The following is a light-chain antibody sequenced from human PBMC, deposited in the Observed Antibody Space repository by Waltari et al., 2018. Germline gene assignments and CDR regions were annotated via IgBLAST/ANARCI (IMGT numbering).Light chain of an antibody. V-gene: IGKV1-39*01. CDR3: QQTYSTPGLT. CDR2: AAS. J-gene: IGKJ4*01. CDR1: QSISNS. Sequence: DIQMTQSPSSLSASVGDRVTITCRASQSISNSLNWYQQKPGKATKLLIYAASRLQSGVPSSFSGSGSGTDFALTITSLQPEDFATYYCQQTYSTPGLTFGGGTKVAIK.